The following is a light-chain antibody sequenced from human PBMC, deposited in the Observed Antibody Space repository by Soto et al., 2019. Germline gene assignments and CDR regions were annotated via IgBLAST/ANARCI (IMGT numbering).Light chain of an antibody. J-gene: IGKJ2*01. CDR3: QQYNSYSIYT. V-gene: IGKV1-5*03. Sequence: DIQMTQSPSTLSASVGDRVTITCRASQSISSWLAWYQQKPGKAPKLLIYKASSLESVVPSRFSGSGSGTEFTLTISSLQPDDFATYYCQQYNSYSIYTFGQGTKLELK. CDR1: QSISSW. CDR2: KAS.